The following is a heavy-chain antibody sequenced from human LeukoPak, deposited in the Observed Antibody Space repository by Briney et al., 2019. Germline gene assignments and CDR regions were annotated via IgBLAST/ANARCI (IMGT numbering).Heavy chain of an antibody. CDR2: ISAYNGNT. J-gene: IGHJ4*02. V-gene: IGHV1-18*01. Sequence: ASVKVSCKASGYTFNSHGISWVRQAPGQGLEWMGWISAYNGNTNYAQKLQGRVTMTTDTSTSTAYMELRSLRSDDTAVYYCARDIHYCSGGSCYSYFDYWGQGTLVTVSS. D-gene: IGHD2-15*01. CDR3: ARDIHYCSGGSCYSYFDY. CDR1: GYTFNSHG.